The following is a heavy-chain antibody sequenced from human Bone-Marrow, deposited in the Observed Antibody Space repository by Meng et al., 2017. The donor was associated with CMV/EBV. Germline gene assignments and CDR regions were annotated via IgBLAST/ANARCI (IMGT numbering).Heavy chain of an antibody. CDR2: ISYNSDNI. D-gene: IGHD1-20*01. Sequence: SLKISCAASGFTFKDHAMHWVRQAPGKGLEWVSGISYNSDNIHYADSVKGRFTISRDNSKNTLYLQMGSLRPEDMAVYYCARARYDSYFDFWGRGTLVTVSS. J-gene: IGHJ4*02. V-gene: IGHV3-9*03. CDR3: ARARYDSYFDF. CDR1: GFTFKDHA.